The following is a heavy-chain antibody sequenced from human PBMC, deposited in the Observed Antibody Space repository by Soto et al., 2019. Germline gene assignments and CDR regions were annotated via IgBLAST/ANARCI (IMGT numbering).Heavy chain of an antibody. D-gene: IGHD3-10*01. CDR2: ISSSGSTI. J-gene: IGHJ3*02. CDR3: ARDMVRGNAFDI. V-gene: IGHV3-11*01. CDR1: GFTFSDYY. Sequence: GGSLRLSCAASGFTFSDYYMSWIRQAPGRGLEWVSYISSSGSTIYYADSVKGRFTISRDNAKNSLYLQMNSLRAEDTAVYYCARDMVRGNAFDIWGQGTMVTVSS.